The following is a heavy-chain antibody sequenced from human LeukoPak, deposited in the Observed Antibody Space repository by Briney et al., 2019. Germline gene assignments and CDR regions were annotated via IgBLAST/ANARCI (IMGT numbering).Heavy chain of an antibody. D-gene: IGHD1-26*01. V-gene: IGHV4-59*08. Sequence: PSETLSLTCTVSGGSISSYYWSWIRQPPGKGLEWIGYLYYSGSTNSNPSLKSRVTISVDTSKNQFSLKLSSMTATDTAVYYCAGGGWELPDYWGQGALVTVSS. CDR2: LYYSGST. CDR3: AGGGWELPDY. CDR1: GGSISSYY. J-gene: IGHJ4*02.